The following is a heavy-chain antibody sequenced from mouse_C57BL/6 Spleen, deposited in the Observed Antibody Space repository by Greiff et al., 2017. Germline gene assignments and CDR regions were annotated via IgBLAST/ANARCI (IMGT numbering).Heavy chain of an antibody. D-gene: IGHD1-1*01. CDR3: ARRGDYCGSVGAFDY. V-gene: IGHV1-9*01. Sequence: QVQLQQSGAELMTPGASVKLSCKASGYTFTGYWIEWVKQRPGHGLEWIGLILPGSGSTTYNEKFKGKATFTADTSSTTAYMQLSSLATEDSASYYCARRGDYCGSVGAFDYWGQGTTLTVSS. J-gene: IGHJ2*01. CDR1: GYTFTGYW. CDR2: ILPGSGST.